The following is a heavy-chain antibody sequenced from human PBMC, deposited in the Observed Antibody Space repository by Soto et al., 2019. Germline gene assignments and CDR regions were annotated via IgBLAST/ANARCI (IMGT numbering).Heavy chain of an antibody. D-gene: IGHD4-17*01. CDR1: GGSFSGYY. J-gene: IGHJ4*02. V-gene: IGHV4-34*01. Sequence: QAQLQQWGAGLLKPSETLSLTCAVYGGSFSGYYWSWIRQPPGKGLEWIGEINHSGNTNYNPSLKSRVTISADTSKKQFSLKLNFVSAADTAVYYCARDHRVADYGDTNFDNWGQGTLVTVSS. CDR3: ARDHRVADYGDTNFDN. CDR2: INHSGNT.